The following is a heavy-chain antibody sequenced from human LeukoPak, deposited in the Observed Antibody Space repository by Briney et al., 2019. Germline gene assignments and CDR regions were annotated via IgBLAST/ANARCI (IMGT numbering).Heavy chain of an antibody. V-gene: IGHV1-46*01. CDR3: ARISDGDPEGAFDI. CDR1: GYTFTSYY. J-gene: IGHJ3*02. Sequence: ASVKVSCKASGYTFTSYYIHWVRQAPGQGLEWMGLINPSGGSTSYALKFQGRVTMTRDASTSTLYMELSSLRSEDTAVYYCARISDGDPEGAFDIWGQGTMVTVSS. D-gene: IGHD4-17*01. CDR2: INPSGGST.